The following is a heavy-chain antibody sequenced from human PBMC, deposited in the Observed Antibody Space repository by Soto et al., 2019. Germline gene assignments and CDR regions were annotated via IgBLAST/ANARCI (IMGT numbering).Heavy chain of an antibody. CDR1: GFAFRTFG. CDR2: TSSDGTIK. Sequence: PGGSLRLSCAASGFAFRTFGMHWVRQAPGKGLEWVAATSSDGTIKSYADSAKGRFTISRDNSKNTLYLQMDSLRAEDTALYYCAKKLSGSVMSCPDDWGQGTQVTVSS. V-gene: IGHV3-30*18. CDR3: AKKLSGSVMSCPDD. D-gene: IGHD3-16*02. J-gene: IGHJ4*02.